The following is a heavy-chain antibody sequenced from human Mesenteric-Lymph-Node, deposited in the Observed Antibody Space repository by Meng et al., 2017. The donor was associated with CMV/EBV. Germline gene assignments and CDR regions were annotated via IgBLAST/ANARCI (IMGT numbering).Heavy chain of an antibody. Sequence: ASVKVSCKASGYTFISYGISWVRQAPGQGLEWMGWMNPNTGNTGYAQKFQGRVTMTRNTSISTAYMELSSLRSEDTAVYYCARLITEIVPAPTYYFHSWGQGALVTVSS. D-gene: IGHD2-2*01. CDR3: ARLITEIVPAPTYYFHS. CDR1: GYTFISYG. J-gene: IGHJ4*02. V-gene: IGHV1-8*01. CDR2: MNPNTGNT.